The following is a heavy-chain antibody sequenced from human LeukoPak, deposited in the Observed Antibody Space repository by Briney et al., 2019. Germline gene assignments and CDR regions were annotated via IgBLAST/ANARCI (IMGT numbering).Heavy chain of an antibody. D-gene: IGHD4-23*01. CDR2: INPSGGST. CDR3: ARDNSVEDTAWWFGP. CDR1: GYTFTSYD. J-gene: IGHJ5*02. V-gene: IGHV1-46*01. Sequence: GASVKVSCKASGYTFTSYDINWVRQAPGQGLEWMGIINPSGGSTSYAQKFQGGVTMTRDMSTSTDYMELSSLRSEDTAVYYCARDNSVEDTAWWFGPWGQGTLVTVSS.